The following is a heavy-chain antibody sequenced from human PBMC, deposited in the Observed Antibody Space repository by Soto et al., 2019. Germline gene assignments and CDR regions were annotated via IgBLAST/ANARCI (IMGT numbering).Heavy chain of an antibody. CDR3: AKVPRLSYSNYLENYYYHYMDV. Sequence: GGSLRLSCAASGFTFSSYAMSWVRQAPGKGLEWVSAISGSGGSTYYADSVKGRFTISRDNSKNTLYLQMNSLRAEDTAVYYCAKVPRLSYSNYLENYYYHYMDVWGKGTTVTVSS. D-gene: IGHD4-4*01. CDR2: ISGSGGST. V-gene: IGHV3-23*01. J-gene: IGHJ6*03. CDR1: GFTFSSYA.